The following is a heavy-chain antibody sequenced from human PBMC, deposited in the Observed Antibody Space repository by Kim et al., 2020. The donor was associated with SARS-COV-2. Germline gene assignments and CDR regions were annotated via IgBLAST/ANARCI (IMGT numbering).Heavy chain of an antibody. CDR1: GFPFDDYA. D-gene: IGHD2-21*01. V-gene: IGHV3-9*01. CDR2: ISWNSDDI. Sequence: GGSLRLSCTAFGFPFDDYAFHWVRQAPGKGLEWVSGISWNSDDIGHAGSVRGRFTISRDNAKNTLYLQMNSLRPDDTALYYCARVYGRLLGDHFQHWGQGTLVTVSS. J-gene: IGHJ1*01. CDR3: ARVYGRLLGDHFQH.